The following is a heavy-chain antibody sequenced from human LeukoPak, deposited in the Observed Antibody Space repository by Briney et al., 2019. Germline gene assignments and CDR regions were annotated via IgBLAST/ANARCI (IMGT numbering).Heavy chain of an antibody. D-gene: IGHD5-12*01. Sequence: GGSLRLSCAASGSSFSNSWMTWVRQAPGKGLEGVANINDDGSQKYFVDSVKGRFTISRDNDKNSLYLQMNSLRAEDTAVYYCARGDLSGYDSLDYFDYWGQGTLVTVSS. V-gene: IGHV3-7*01. CDR1: GSSFSNSW. CDR2: INDDGSQK. CDR3: ARGDLSGYDSLDYFDY. J-gene: IGHJ4*02.